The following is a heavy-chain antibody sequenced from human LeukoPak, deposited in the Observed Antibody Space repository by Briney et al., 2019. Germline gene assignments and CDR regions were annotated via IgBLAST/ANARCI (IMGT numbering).Heavy chain of an antibody. Sequence: KPSETLSLTCTVSGGSISSSSYYWGWIRQPPGKGLEWIGSIYYSGSTYYNPSLKSRVTISVDTSKNQFSLKLSSVTAADTAVYYCASEGGSSSGWFDPWGQGTLVTVSS. D-gene: IGHD6-6*01. CDR1: GGSISSSSYY. CDR3: ASEGGSSSGWFDP. J-gene: IGHJ5*02. CDR2: IYYSGST. V-gene: IGHV4-39*01.